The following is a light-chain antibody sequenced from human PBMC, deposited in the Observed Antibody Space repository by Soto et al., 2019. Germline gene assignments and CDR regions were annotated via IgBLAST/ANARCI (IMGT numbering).Light chain of an antibody. Sequence: EIVMTQSPATLSISPGEKATLSCRASKRIRSSLAWYQQSPGQAPRLLIYSASTRATGIPARFSGSGSGTEFTLTISSLQSEDFAIYYCQQYDDWPPSTFGQGTKVEIK. CDR2: SAS. J-gene: IGKJ1*01. CDR1: KRIRSS. V-gene: IGKV3-15*01. CDR3: QQYDDWPPST.